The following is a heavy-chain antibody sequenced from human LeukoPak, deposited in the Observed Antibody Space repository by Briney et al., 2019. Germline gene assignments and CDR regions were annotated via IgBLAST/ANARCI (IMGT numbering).Heavy chain of an antibody. CDR3: ARDDRYYYDSSGYYRNWFDP. CDR2: INPNSGGT. Sequence: ASVKVSCKASGYTFTGYYMHWVRQAPGQGLEWMGWINPNSGGTKYAQNFQGRVTMTRDTSISTAYMELSRLRSDDTAVYYCARDDRYYYDSSGYYRNWFDPWGQGTLVTVSS. J-gene: IGHJ5*02. V-gene: IGHV1-2*02. CDR1: GYTFTGYY. D-gene: IGHD3-22*01.